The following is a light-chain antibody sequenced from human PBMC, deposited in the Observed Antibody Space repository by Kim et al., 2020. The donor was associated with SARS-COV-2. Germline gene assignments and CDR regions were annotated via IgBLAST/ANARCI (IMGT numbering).Light chain of an antibody. CDR3: QAWDRSTAV. CDR1: ELGNKY. V-gene: IGLV3-1*01. CDR2: QDK. J-gene: IGLJ3*02. Sequence: SYELTQPPSMSVSPGQTASITCSGDELGNKYACWYQQKPGQSPVVVIYQDKKRPSGIPERFSGSNSGNTATLTISGTQAMDEADYYCQAWDRSTAVFGGGTQLTVL.